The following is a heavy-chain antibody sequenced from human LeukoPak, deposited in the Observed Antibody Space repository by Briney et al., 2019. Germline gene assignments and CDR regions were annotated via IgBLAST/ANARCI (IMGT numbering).Heavy chain of an antibody. CDR3: AIVLTGYKPSWYFDL. V-gene: IGHV4-61*02. Sequence: SETLSLTCTVSSGSISSGSYYWSWIRQPAGKGLEWIGRIYTSGSTNYNPSLKSRVTISVDTSKNQFSLKLSSVTAADTAVYYCAIVLTGYKPSWYFDLWGRGTLVTVSS. D-gene: IGHD3-9*01. CDR2: IYTSGST. CDR1: SGSISSGSYY. J-gene: IGHJ2*01.